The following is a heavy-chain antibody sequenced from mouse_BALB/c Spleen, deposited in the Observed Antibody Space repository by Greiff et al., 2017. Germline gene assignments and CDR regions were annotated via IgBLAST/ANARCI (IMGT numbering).Heavy chain of an antibody. V-gene: IGHV1S22*01. CDR1: GYTFTSYW. J-gene: IGHJ2*01. Sequence: LKQPGSELVRPGASVKLSCKASGYTFTSYWMHWVKQRPGQGLEWIGNIYPGSGSTNYDEKFKSKATLTVDPSSSTAYMQLSSLTSEDSAVYYCTRDGGLAYYFDYWGQGTTLTVSS. D-gene: IGHD2-4*01. CDR3: TRDGGLAYYFDY. CDR2: IYPGSGST.